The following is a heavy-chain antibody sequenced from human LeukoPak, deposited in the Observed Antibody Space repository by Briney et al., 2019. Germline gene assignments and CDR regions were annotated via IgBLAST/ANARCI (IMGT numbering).Heavy chain of an antibody. Sequence: SETLSLTCTVSGGSISSYYWSWIRQPPGKGLEWIGYIYYSGSTNYNPSLKSRVTISVDTSKNQFSLKLSSVTAADTAVYYCARDSPLVRGVIGYYGMDVWGQGTTVTVSS. V-gene: IGHV4-59*01. CDR2: IYYSGST. D-gene: IGHD3-10*01. CDR3: ARDSPLVRGVIGYYGMDV. J-gene: IGHJ6*02. CDR1: GGSISSYY.